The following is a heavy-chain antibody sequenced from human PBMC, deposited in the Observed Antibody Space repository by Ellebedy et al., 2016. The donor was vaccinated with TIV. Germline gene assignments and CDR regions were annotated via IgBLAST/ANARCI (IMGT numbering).Heavy chain of an antibody. D-gene: IGHD3-22*01. CDR2: IPYDGNNK. CDR1: GFTFSNFG. V-gene: IGHV3-30*02. Sequence: GESLKISCAASGFTFSNFGMHWVRQAPGKGLEWVAIIPYDGNNKYYGDSVKGRFTISRDNSKNTLDLQMNSLRTEDTAMYYCAKGHYYDSSGAYSYEDHWGQGTLVTVSS. CDR3: AKGHYYDSSGAYSYEDH. J-gene: IGHJ4*02.